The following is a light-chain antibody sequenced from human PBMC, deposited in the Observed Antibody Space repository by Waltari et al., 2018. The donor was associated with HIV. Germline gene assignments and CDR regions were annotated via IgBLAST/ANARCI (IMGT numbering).Light chain of an antibody. CDR2: DVS. V-gene: IGLV2-14*01. J-gene: IGLJ2*01. CDR1: SSDVGGYNY. CDR3: SSDTSSSTLV. Sequence: QSALTQPASMSGSPGQSITISCTGTSSDVGGYNYVSWYQQRPCKDTKLMIYDVSKRPSGVSNRFSGSKSGNTASLTISGLQADDEADYYCSSDTSSSTLVFGGVTKLTVL.